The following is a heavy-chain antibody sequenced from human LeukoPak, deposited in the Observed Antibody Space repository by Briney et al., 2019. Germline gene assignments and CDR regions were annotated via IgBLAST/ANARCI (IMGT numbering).Heavy chain of an antibody. J-gene: IGHJ4*02. D-gene: IGHD4-17*01. CDR3: ARLTVTRDFDY. V-gene: IGHV4-61*02. CDR2: IDSSGST. Sequence: PSETLSLTCAVSGGSISSGFYYWSWIRQPAGKGLEGIGRIDSSGSTNYNPSLKSRVTISVDTSKNQFSLKLSSVTAADTAVYYCARLTVTRDFDYWGQGTLVTVSS. CDR1: GGSISSGFYY.